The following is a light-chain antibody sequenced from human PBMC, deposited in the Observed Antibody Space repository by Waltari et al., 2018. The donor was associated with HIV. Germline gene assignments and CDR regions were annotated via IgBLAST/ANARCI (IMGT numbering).Light chain of an antibody. V-gene: IGLV2-11*01. CDR1: SSGVGGYNY. J-gene: IGLJ3*02. CDR2: DVT. CDR3: CAYAGSYTL. Sequence: QSALTQPRSVSGSPGQSVTISCTGTSSGVGGYNYVSWYQQHPNKAPKLMIYDVTTRPSGVPDRFSGSKSGNTASLTISGLQADDEADYYCCAYAGSYTLFGGGTKVTVL.